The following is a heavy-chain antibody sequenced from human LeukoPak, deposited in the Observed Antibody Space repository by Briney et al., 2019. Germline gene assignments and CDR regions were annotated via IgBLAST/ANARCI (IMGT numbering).Heavy chain of an antibody. Sequence: PGGSLRLSCTSSGFTFREFAVGWFRQAPGKGLEWIGFIRSSIYGGTPKAAASVKGRFIFSRDDSKGVAYLRMNSLKTDDTAVYYCSREWGNGNDLRPDSWGQGTLVTVSS. CDR3: SREWGNGNDLRPDS. CDR2: IRSSIYGGTP. J-gene: IGHJ4*02. D-gene: IGHD1-1*01. V-gene: IGHV3-49*03. CDR1: GFTFREFA.